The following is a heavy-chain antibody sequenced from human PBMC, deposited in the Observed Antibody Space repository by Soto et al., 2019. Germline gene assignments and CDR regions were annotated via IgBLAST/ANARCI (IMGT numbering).Heavy chain of an antibody. CDR3: AKFQVEGYHNYYGMDV. V-gene: IGHV3-23*01. Sequence: PGGSLRLSCAASGFTFSSYAFSCVRQAPGKGLEWVSTISVSGHDTYYADSVKGRFTISRDNSRDTLYLEMNSLRAEDTALYYCAKFQVEGYHNYYGMDVWGQGTTVTVSS. J-gene: IGHJ6*02. CDR2: ISVSGHDT. CDR1: GFTFSSYA.